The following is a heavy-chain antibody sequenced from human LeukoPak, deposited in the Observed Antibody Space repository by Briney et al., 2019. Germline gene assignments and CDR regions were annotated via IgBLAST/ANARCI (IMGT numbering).Heavy chain of an antibody. CDR1: GGSISSYY. D-gene: IGHD4-17*01. Sequence: SQTLSLTCTVSGGSISSYYWSWIRQPPGKGLEWIGYIYYSGSTNYNPSLKSRVTISVDTSKNQFSLKLSSVTAADTAVYYCATATTVSPGAFDIWGQGTMVTVSS. V-gene: IGHV4-59*01. CDR3: ATATTVSPGAFDI. J-gene: IGHJ3*02. CDR2: IYYSGST.